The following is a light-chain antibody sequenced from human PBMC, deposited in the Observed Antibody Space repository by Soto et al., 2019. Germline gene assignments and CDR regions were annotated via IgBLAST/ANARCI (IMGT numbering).Light chain of an antibody. CDR1: SRDVGAYNY. J-gene: IGLJ3*02. Sequence: QSALTQPASVSGSPGQSITISCTGTSRDVGAYNYVSWYQHYPGRAPKLMIYDVSNRPSGVSDRFSGSKSGSTASLTISGLQAEDESDYYCSSYTSSNTVLFGGGTQLTVL. V-gene: IGLV2-14*03. CDR3: SSYTSSNTVL. CDR2: DVS.